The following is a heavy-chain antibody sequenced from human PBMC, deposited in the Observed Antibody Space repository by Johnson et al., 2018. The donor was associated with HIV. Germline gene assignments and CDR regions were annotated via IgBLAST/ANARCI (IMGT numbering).Heavy chain of an antibody. V-gene: IGHV3-20*04. D-gene: IGHD3-16*01. J-gene: IGHJ3*02. CDR2: IRWNSGNI. CDR1: GFTFDDYG. Sequence: VQLVESGGGVVRPGGSLRLSCAASGFTFDDYGMTWVRQAPGKGLEWVSVIRWNSGNIGYADSVKGRFTISSPNAKNPLYLQMNSLRAEDTALYYFARSDYVWGSYTRKGAFDIWGQGTMVTVSS. CDR3: ARSDYVWGSYTRKGAFDI.